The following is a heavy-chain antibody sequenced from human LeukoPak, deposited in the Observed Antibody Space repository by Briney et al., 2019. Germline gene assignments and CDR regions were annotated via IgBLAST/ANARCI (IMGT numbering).Heavy chain of an antibody. J-gene: IGHJ4*02. CDR3: SRENGAFSPFGY. CDR2: IYYSGST. Sequence: SETLSLTCPVSSGSISSGVYYWSWIRQHPGKGLEWIGYIYYSGSTYYNPSLKSRVTISVDTSKNQFSLKLSSVTAADTAVYYCSRENGAFSPFGYWGQGTLVTVLS. CDR1: SGSISSGVYY. D-gene: IGHD2-8*01. V-gene: IGHV4-31*03.